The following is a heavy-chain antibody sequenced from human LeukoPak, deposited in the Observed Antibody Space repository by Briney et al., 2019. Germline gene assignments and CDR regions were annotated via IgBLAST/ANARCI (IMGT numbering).Heavy chain of an antibody. Sequence: ASVKVSCKASGYTFTSYGISRVRQAPGQGLEWMGWISAYNGNTNYAQKLQGRVTMTTDTSTSTAYMELRSLRSDDTAVYYCARDLRDYDILTGDNQFDYWGQGTLVTVSS. CDR3: ARDLRDYDILTGDNQFDY. J-gene: IGHJ4*02. D-gene: IGHD3-9*01. V-gene: IGHV1-18*01. CDR1: GYTFTSYG. CDR2: ISAYNGNT.